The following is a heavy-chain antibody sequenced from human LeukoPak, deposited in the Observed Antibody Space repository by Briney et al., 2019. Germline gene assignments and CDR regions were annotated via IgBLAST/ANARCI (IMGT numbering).Heavy chain of an antibody. Sequence: SETLSLTCAVYGGSFSGYCWSWIRQPPGKGLEWIGEINHSGSTNYNPSLKSRVTISVDTSKNQFSLKLSSVTAADTAVYYCARGSNWGQGTLVTVSS. J-gene: IGHJ4*02. V-gene: IGHV4-34*01. CDR1: GGSFSGYC. CDR2: INHSGST. CDR3: ARGSN.